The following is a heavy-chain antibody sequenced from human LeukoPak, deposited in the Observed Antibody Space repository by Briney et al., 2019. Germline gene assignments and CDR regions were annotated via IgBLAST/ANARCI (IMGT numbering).Heavy chain of an antibody. V-gene: IGHV3-21*04. D-gene: IGHD1-26*01. CDR2: ISSSSSYI. CDR3: ARVVHFNWETPYYFDY. Sequence: GGSLRLSCAASGFTFSSYSMNWVRQAPGKGLEWVSSISSSSSYIYYADSVKGRFTISRDNAKKSLYLQMNSLRAEDTAVYYCARVVHFNWETPYYFDYWGQGTLVTVSS. CDR1: GFTFSSYS. J-gene: IGHJ4*02.